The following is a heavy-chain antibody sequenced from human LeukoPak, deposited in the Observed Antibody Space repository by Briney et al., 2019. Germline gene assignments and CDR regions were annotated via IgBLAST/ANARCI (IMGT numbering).Heavy chain of an antibody. CDR2: INPDGSGT. V-gene: IGHV3-74*01. Sequence: GGSLRLSCAASGFTFSSYWMHWVRQGPGKGLVWVSRINPDGSGTSHADSVKGRFTISRDNAKNSLYLQMNNLRAEDTAVYYCARDLSGPSLYWGQGTLVTVSS. J-gene: IGHJ4*02. CDR1: GFTFSSYW. CDR3: ARDLSGPSLY. D-gene: IGHD2-15*01.